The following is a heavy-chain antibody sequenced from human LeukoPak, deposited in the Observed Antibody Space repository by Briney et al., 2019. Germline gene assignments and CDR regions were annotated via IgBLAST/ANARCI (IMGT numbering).Heavy chain of an antibody. V-gene: IGHV4-30-2*01. CDR3: ARETRWGYSGYDPFDY. J-gene: IGHJ4*02. CDR1: GGSISSGGYS. Sequence: SETLSLTCAVSGGSISSGGYSWGWIRQPPGKGLEWIGYIYHSGSTYYNPSLKSRVTISVDRSKNQFSLKLSSVTAADTAVYYCARETRWGYSGYDPFDYWGQGTLVTVSS. CDR2: IYHSGST. D-gene: IGHD5-12*01.